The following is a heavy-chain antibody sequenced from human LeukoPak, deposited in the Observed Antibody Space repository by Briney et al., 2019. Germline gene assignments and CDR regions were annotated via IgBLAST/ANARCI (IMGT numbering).Heavy chain of an antibody. J-gene: IGHJ6*02. Sequence: GGSLRLSCAASGFTFSSYGMHWVRQAPGKGLEWVAVISYDGSNKYYADSVKGRFTISRDNSKNTLYLQMNSLRAEDTAVYYCARDLGYCSSTSCYTVYYYGMDVWGQGTTVTVSS. V-gene: IGHV3-30*19. CDR2: ISYDGSNK. CDR1: GFTFSSYG. D-gene: IGHD2-2*02. CDR3: ARDLGYCSSTSCYTVYYYGMDV.